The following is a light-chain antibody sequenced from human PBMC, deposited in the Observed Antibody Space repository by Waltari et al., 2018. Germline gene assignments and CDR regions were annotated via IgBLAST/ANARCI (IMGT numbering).Light chain of an antibody. V-gene: IGLV2-23*02. CDR2: EVN. CDR3: CSYAGVTTFYV. J-gene: IGLJ1*01. CDR1: SNDVGSYNL. Sequence: QSALTQPASVSGSPGQSITISCTGTSNDVGSYNLVSWYQQRPGKAPKFIIYEVNRRPSGLSSRFSGSKSGNTASLTIFGLQAEDEADYFCCSYAGVTTFYVFGTGTRVTVL.